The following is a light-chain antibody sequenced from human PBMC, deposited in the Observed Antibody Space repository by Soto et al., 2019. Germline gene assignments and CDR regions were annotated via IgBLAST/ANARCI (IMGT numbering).Light chain of an antibody. J-gene: IGLJ2*01. CDR2: EVA. CDR3: SSYATSGTNVI. CDR1: NSDVGAYPY. Sequence: QSALTQPASVSGSPGQSITISCTGTNSDVGAYPYVSWYQQHPGNAPKLLIYEVADRPSGVSDRFSGSKSVNTASLTISALQSEDEAVYYCSSYATSGTNVIFGGGTKLPVL. V-gene: IGLV2-14*03.